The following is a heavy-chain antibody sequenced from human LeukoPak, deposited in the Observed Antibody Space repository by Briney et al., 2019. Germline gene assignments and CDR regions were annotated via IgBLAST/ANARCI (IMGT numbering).Heavy chain of an antibody. V-gene: IGHV4-4*07. D-gene: IGHD2-15*01. J-gene: IGHJ4*02. Sequence: KPSETLSLTCTVSGGSISSYYWSWIRQPAGKGPEWIGRIYTSGSANYNPSLKSRVTMSVDTSKNQFSLKLSSVTAADTAVYYCARGVVVAATPAQFDYWGQGTLVTVSS. CDR1: GGSISSYY. CDR2: IYTSGSA. CDR3: ARGVVVAATPAQFDY.